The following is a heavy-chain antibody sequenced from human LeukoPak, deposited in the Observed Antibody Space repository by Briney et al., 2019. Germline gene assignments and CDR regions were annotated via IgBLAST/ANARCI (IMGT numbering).Heavy chain of an antibody. CDR2: INPNSGGT. D-gene: IGHD3-10*01. CDR3: ARDPLWFGELLELDY. Sequence: ASVTDSCMASRYTFTGYYMHWVRQAPGQGLEWMGWINPNSGGTNYAQKFQGRVTMTRDTSISTAYMELSRLRSDDTAVYYCARDPLWFGELLELDYWAQATLLTVSS. J-gene: IGHJ4*02. V-gene: IGHV1-2*02. CDR1: RYTFTGYY.